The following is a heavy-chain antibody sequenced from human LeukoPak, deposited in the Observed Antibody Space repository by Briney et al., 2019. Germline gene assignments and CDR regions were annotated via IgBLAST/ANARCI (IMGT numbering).Heavy chain of an antibody. D-gene: IGHD4-23*01. J-gene: IGHJ5*02. CDR1: GDSISSGNYY. CDR3: ARGAFGDNSDGCFDP. CDR2: VYSTVIP. Sequence: PSETLSLTCTVSGDSISSGNYYWSWIRQPAGKGLEWIGRVYSTVIPDYNPSFKSRVTMSVDRSNNQFSLRLTSVTAADTAVYYCARGAFGDNSDGCFDPWGQGTLVTVSS. V-gene: IGHV4-61*02.